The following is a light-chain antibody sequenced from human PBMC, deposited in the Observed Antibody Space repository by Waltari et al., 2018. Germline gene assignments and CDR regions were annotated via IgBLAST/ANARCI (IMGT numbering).Light chain of an antibody. CDR1: SGDIGSFDL. J-gene: IGLJ1*01. CDR2: AVT. V-gene: IGLV2-23*02. CDR3: CSYAGSSTYSYV. Sequence: QSALTQPASVSGSPGQSITISCTGSSGDIGSFDLVSWYQQHPGRAPKLIIYAVTKRPSGVSNRFSASNAGHTASLTISGLQAEDEADYHCCSYAGSSTYSYVFGPGTKVSVL.